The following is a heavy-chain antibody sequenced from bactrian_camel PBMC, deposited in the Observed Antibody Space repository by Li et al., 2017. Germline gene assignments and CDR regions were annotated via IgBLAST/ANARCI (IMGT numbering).Heavy chain of an antibody. D-gene: IGHD1*01. CDR3: TRDDSWIRTAIHYDA. CDR1: GYTSNNFCD. Sequence: HVQLVESGGGSVQAGESLRLSCTIPGYTSNNFCDMHWYRQAAGGQREWVSTIKSDGTGTYSDSVKGRFTISRDNAKNTLYLHMNSLTTDDTAMYYCTRDDSWIRTAIHYDAWGQGAQVTVS. J-gene: IGHJ6*01. V-gene: IGHV3S53*01. CDR2: IKSDGTG.